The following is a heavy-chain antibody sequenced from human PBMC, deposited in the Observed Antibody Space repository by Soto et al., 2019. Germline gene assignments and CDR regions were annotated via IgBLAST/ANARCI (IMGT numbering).Heavy chain of an antibody. CDR2: ISGSGGST. J-gene: IGHJ6*02. D-gene: IGHD3-10*01. CDR1: GFTFSSYA. V-gene: IGHV3-23*01. Sequence: GGSLRLSCAASGFTFSSYAMSWVRQAPGKGLEWVSAISGSGGSTYYADSVKGRFTISRDNSKNTLYLQMNSLRAEDTAVYYCAKDLYGSGSYYNEYGMDVWGQGTTVTVSS. CDR3: AKDLYGSGSYYNEYGMDV.